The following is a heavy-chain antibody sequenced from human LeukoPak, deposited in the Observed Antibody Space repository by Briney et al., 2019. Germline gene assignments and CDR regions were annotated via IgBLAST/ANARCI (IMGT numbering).Heavy chain of an antibody. CDR3: ARTVVTAIFYFDY. Sequence: ASVKVSCKASGYTFSSYGIHWVRQAPGQRLEWMGRINAGNGNTKYSQKFQGRVTITRDTSASTAYMELSSLRSEDTAVYYCARTVVTAIFYFDYWGQGTLVTVSS. D-gene: IGHD2-21*02. CDR1: GYTFSSYG. V-gene: IGHV1-3*01. CDR2: INAGNGNT. J-gene: IGHJ4*02.